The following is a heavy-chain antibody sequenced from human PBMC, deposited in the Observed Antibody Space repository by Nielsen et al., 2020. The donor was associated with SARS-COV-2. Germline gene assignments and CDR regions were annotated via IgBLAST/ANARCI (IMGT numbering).Heavy chain of an antibody. CDR2: ISSNGGST. Sequence: GESLKISCSASGFTFSSYAMHWVRQAPGKGLEYVSAISSNGGSTYYADSVKGRFTISRDNSKNTLYLQMSSLRAEDTAVYYCAKDYHEELVATDYFDYWGQGTLVTVSS. CDR1: GFTFSSYA. V-gene: IGHV3-64D*09. D-gene: IGHD5-12*01. J-gene: IGHJ4*02. CDR3: AKDYHEELVATDYFDY.